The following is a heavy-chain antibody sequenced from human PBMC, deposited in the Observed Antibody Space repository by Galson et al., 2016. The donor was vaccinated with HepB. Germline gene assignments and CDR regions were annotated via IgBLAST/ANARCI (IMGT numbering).Heavy chain of an antibody. CDR2: INPDNGLT. J-gene: IGHJ4*02. V-gene: IGHV1-3*01. Sequence: SVKVSCKASGYTFKTRGIHWVRQAPGQGLEWMGWINPDNGLTKSSQKFQGRVTFTRDTIPTTAYMELSSLRYEDTAVFYCARIVAGLDSWGQGTLVTVS. CDR1: GYTFKTRG. CDR3: ARIVAGLDS. D-gene: IGHD3-16*02.